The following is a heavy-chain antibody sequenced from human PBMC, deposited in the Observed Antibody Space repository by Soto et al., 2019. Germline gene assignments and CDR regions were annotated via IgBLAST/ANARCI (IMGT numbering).Heavy chain of an antibody. CDR2: ISYDGSNK. V-gene: IGHV3-30-3*01. Sequence: QVQLVESGGGVVQPGRSLRLSCAASGFTFSSYAMHWVRQAPGKGLEWVAVISYDGSNKYYADSVKGRFTISRDNSKNTFYLQMNSLRAEDTAVYYCARANFPDVGGRTSDAFDIWGQGTMVTVSS. D-gene: IGHD3-16*01. CDR1: GFTFSSYA. J-gene: IGHJ3*02. CDR3: ARANFPDVGGRTSDAFDI.